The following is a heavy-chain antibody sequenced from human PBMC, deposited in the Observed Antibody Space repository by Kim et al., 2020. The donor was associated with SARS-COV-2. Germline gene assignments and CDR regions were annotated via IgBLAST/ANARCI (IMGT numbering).Heavy chain of an antibody. CDR3: ARWGRNEVTSIDAFDI. J-gene: IGHJ3*02. Sequence: SETLSLTCSVSGASITAYHCNWIRQPPGKGLGWIGFTHYAGGAFYSPSPKTRLTLSVDTSRKQFSLRLNSVTPADTAVYYCARWGRNEVTSIDAFDIWGQGTMVSVS. V-gene: IGHV4-59*01. CDR2: THYAGGA. D-gene: IGHD2-21*02. CDR1: GASITAYH.